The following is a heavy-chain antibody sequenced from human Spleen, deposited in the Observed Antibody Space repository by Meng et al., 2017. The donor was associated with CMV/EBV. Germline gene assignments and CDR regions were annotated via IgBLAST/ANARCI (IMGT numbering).Heavy chain of an antibody. J-gene: IGHJ5*02. D-gene: IGHD1-26*01. CDR3: GRHSGNYLNWVDP. CDR1: GYTFTTYY. Sequence: ASVKVSCKASGYTFTTYYMHWVRQAPGQGLEWMGIINPSGGGTNYAQRFQGRVTMTRDTSTSTVYMELSSLRSGDTAVYFCGRHSGNYLNWVDPWGQGTLVTVSS. CDR2: INPSGGGT. V-gene: IGHV1-46*01.